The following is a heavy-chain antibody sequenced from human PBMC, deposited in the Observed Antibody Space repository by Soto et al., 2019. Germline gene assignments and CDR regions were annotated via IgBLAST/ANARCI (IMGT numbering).Heavy chain of an antibody. CDR1: GGSISSYH. J-gene: IGHJ5*02. CDR3: ARIRDGYNRARNWFDP. V-gene: IGHV4-59*01. Sequence: PSETLSLTCTVSGGSISSYHWSWIRQPPGKGLEWIGDICYSGYTDYNPSLKSRVTISVDTSNNQFSLKLSSVTAADTAVYYCARIRDGYNRARNWFDPWGQGTLVTVSS. CDR2: ICYSGYT. D-gene: IGHD5-12*01.